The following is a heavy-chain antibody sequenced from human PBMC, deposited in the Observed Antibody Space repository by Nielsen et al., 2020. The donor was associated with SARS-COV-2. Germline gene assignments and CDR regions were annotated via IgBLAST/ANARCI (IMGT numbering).Heavy chain of an antibody. CDR1: GFTFDDYA. Sequence: SLKISCAASGFTFDDYAMHWVRQAPGKGLEWVSGISWNSGSIGYADSVKGRFTISRDNTKKSLYLQMNSLRADDRAVYYCAREGDSSWYYDFWGQGTLVTVSS. V-gene: IGHV3-9*01. D-gene: IGHD6-13*01. CDR2: ISWNSGSI. CDR3: AREGDSSWYYDF. J-gene: IGHJ4*02.